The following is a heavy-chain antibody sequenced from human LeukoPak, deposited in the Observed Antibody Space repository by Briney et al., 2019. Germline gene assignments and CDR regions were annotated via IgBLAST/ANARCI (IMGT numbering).Heavy chain of an antibody. V-gene: IGHV3-23*01. Sequence: PGGSLRLSCAASGFTFSSYAMSWVRQAPGKGLEWVSAISGSGGSTYYADSVKGRFTISRDNSKNTLYLQMNSLRAEDTAVYYCAKFGYCSSTSCGEYYFDYWGQGTLVTVSS. D-gene: IGHD2-2*01. CDR1: GFTFSSYA. CDR3: AKFGYCSSTSCGEYYFDY. CDR2: ISGSGGST. J-gene: IGHJ4*02.